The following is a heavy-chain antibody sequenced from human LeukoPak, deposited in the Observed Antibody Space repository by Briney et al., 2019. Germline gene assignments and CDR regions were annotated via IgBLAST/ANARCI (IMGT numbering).Heavy chain of an antibody. CDR1: GFTVSSNY. Sequence: GGSLRLSCAASGFTVSSNYMSWVRQAPGKGLEWVSVIYSGGSTYYADSVKGRFTISRDNSKNTLYLQMNSLRAEDTAVYYCASEAYGDWYYFDYWGQGTLVTVSS. CDR2: IYSGGST. V-gene: IGHV3-66*01. CDR3: ASEAYGDWYYFDY. J-gene: IGHJ4*02. D-gene: IGHD4-17*01.